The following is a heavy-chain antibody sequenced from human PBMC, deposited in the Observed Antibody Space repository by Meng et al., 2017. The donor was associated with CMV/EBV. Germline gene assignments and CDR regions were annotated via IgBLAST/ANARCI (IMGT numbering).Heavy chain of an antibody. D-gene: IGHD2-2*02. CDR1: GYTFTSYD. V-gene: IGHV1-2*02. CDR3: AREGVGYCSSTSCYNGMDV. J-gene: IGHJ6*02. Sequence: ASVKVSCKASGYTFTSYDINWVRQAPGQGLEWMGWINPNSGGTNYAQKFQGRVTMTRDTSISTAYMELSRLRSDDTAVYYCAREGVGYCSSTSCYNGMDVWGQGTTVTVSS. CDR2: INPNSGGT.